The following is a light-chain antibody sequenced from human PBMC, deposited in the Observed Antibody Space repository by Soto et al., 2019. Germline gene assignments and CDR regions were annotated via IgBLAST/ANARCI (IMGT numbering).Light chain of an antibody. CDR2: GVS. CDR3: SSYISTSTVV. V-gene: IGLV2-14*01. CDR1: SSDVGAYNY. J-gene: IGLJ2*01. Sequence: QSALTQPASVSGSPGQSITISCSGTSSDVGAYNYVSWYQQHPGKAPKLMIYGVSDRPSGLSNRFSGSKSGNTASLTISGLQAEDEADYYCSSYISTSTVVFGGGTKLTVL.